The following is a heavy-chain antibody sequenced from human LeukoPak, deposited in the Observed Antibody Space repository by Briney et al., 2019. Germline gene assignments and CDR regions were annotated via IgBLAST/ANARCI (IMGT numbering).Heavy chain of an antibody. CDR2: ISYDGSNK. V-gene: IGHV3-30*18. Sequence: SGGSLRLSCVASGFTFSSYGMHWVRQAPGKGLEWVAVISYDGSNKYYADSVKGRFTISRDNSKNTLYLQMNSLRTEDTAIYYCAKEDVVVITIRYFQHWGQGTLVTVSS. CDR3: AKEDVVVITIRYFQH. CDR1: GFTFSSYG. D-gene: IGHD3-22*01. J-gene: IGHJ1*01.